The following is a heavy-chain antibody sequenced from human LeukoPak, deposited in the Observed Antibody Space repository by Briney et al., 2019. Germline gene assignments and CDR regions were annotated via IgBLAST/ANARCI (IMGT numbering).Heavy chain of an antibody. D-gene: IGHD3-10*01. V-gene: IGHV3-30*02. CDR2: IRYDGSNK. CDR3: AKYSLWFGELSYFDY. CDR1: GFTFSSYG. J-gene: IGHJ4*02. Sequence: GGSLRLSCAASGFTFSSYGMHWVRQAPGKGLEWVAFIRYDGSNKYYADSVKGRFTISRDNSKNTLYLQMNSLRAEDTAVYYCAKYSLWFGELSYFDYWGQGTLVTVSS.